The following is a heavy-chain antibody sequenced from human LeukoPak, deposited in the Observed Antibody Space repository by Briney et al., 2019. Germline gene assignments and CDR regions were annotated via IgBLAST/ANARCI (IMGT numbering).Heavy chain of an antibody. CDR2: IYHSGST. J-gene: IGHJ4*02. V-gene: IGHV4-38-2*02. Sequence: KPSETLSLTCTVSGYSISSGYYWGWIRQPPGKGLEWIGSIYHSGSTYYNPSLKSRVTISVDTSKNQFSLKLSSVTAADTAVYYCARTWNFDYWGQGTLVTVSS. CDR1: GYSISSGYY. D-gene: IGHD1-1*01. CDR3: ARTWNFDY.